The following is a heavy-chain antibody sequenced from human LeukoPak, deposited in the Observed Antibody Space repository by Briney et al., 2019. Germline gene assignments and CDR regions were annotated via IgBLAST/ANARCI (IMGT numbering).Heavy chain of an antibody. CDR3: AKRGVVIRVILVGFHKEAYYFDS. Sequence: PGGSLRLSCAASGFIFNNYGLIWVRQAPGKGLQWVSAISNDGGGTTYADFVKGRFTISRDNSKNTLYLQMNNLRAGDTAVYFCAKRGVVIRVILVGFHKEAYYFDSWGQGALVTVSS. V-gene: IGHV3-23*01. CDR2: ISNDGGGT. J-gene: IGHJ4*02. D-gene: IGHD3-22*01. CDR1: GFIFNNYG.